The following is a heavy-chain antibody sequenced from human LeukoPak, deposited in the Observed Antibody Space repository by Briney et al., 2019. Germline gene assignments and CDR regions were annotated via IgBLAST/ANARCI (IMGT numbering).Heavy chain of an antibody. Sequence: SVKVSRKASGGTFSSYAISWVRQAPGQGLEWMGGIIPIFGTANYAQKFQGRVTITTDESTSTAYMELSSLRSEDTAVYYCARGGAHWDAFDIWGQGTMVTVSS. V-gene: IGHV1-69*05. CDR2: IIPIFGTA. CDR1: GGTFSSYA. D-gene: IGHD1-1*01. CDR3: ARGGAHWDAFDI. J-gene: IGHJ3*02.